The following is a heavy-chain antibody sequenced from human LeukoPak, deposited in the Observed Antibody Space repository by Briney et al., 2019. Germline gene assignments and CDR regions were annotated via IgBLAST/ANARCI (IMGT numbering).Heavy chain of an antibody. D-gene: IGHD3-10*01. J-gene: IGHJ4*02. CDR3: AKDRGSGTYYLIPDY. V-gene: IGHV3-30*02. CDR2: ISYDGSKK. CDR1: GFTFSSYG. Sequence: PGGSLRLPCAASGFTFSSYGMHWVRQAPGKGLEWIAFISYDGSKKYYGDSVKGRFTISRDSSKNILYLQMNALTTEDTAVYYCAKDRGSGTYYLIPDYWGQGTLVIVSS.